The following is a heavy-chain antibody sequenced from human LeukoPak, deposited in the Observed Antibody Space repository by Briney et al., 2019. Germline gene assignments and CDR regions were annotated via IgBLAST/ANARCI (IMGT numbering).Heavy chain of an antibody. V-gene: IGHV4-59*01. J-gene: IGHJ4*02. Sequence: SETLSLTCTVSGGSISSYYWSWIRQPPGKGLDWIGYIYYSGSTNYNPSLKSRVTISVDTSKNQFSLKLSSVTAADTAVYYCARSPYYYDSSGYWVYYFDYWGQGTLVTVSP. CDR1: GGSISSYY. CDR2: IYYSGST. D-gene: IGHD3-22*01. CDR3: ARSPYYYDSSGYWVYYFDY.